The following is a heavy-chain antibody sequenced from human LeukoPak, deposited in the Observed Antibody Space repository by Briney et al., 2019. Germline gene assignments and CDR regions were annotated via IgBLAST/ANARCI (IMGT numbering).Heavy chain of an antibody. CDR2: IYYSGST. CDR3: ARGDDYVWGSYRD. CDR1: GGSISSYY. Sequence: SETLSLTCTVSGGSISSYYWSWIRQPPGKGLEWIGYIYYSGSTNYNPSLKSRVTISVDTSKNQFSLKLSSVTAADTALYYCARGDDYVWGSYRDWGQGTLVTVSS. J-gene: IGHJ4*02. D-gene: IGHD3-16*02. V-gene: IGHV4-59*01.